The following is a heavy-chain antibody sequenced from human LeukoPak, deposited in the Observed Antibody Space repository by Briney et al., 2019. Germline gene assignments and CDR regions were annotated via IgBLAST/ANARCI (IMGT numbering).Heavy chain of an antibody. J-gene: IGHJ4*02. V-gene: IGHV3-11*04. CDR1: GFTFSNAW. D-gene: IGHD1-26*01. CDR2: ISSSGSTI. CDR3: AGGGSGSFESPGDFDY. Sequence: PGGSLRLSCAASGFTFSNAWMSWVRQAPGKGLEWVSYISSSGSTIYCADSVKGRFTISRDNAKNSLYLRMNSLRAEDTAVYYCAGGGSGSFESPGDFDYWGQGTLVTVSS.